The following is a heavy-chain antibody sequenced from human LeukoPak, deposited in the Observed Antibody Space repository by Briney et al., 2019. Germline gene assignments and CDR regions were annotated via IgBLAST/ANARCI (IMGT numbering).Heavy chain of an antibody. J-gene: IGHJ6*03. V-gene: IGHV1-18*01. CDR2: ISAYNGNT. Sequence: GASVKVSCKASGYTFTSYGISWVRQAPGQGLEWMGWISAYNGNTNYAQKLQGRVTMTTDTSTSTAYMELRSLRSDDTAVYYCARVYCGGDCYHYYYYYMDVWGKGTTVTVSS. D-gene: IGHD2-21*02. CDR3: ARVYCGGDCYHYYYYYMDV. CDR1: GYTFTSYG.